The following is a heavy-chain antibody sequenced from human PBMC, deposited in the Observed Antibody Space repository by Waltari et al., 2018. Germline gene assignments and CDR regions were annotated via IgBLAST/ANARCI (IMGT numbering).Heavy chain of an antibody. V-gene: IGHV3-23*01. D-gene: IGHD3-10*01. CDR2: IRGSGGDT. Sequence: EVQLLESGGGLVQPGGSLRLSWAASGFPFSGYTMPWVRQAPGKGLEWVSTIRGSGGDTYYADSVKGRFTISRDNSRNTLYLQMNTLRAGDTAVYYCAKSLGDTYGRYPMDYWGQGTLVTVSS. CDR1: GFPFSGYT. J-gene: IGHJ4*02. CDR3: AKSLGDTYGRYPMDY.